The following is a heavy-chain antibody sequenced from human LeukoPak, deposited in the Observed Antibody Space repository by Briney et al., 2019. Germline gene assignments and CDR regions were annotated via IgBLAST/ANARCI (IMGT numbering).Heavy chain of an antibody. Sequence: GGSLRLSCAASGFTFSSYSMNWVRQAPGKGLEWVSSISSSSSYIYYEDSVKGRFTISRDNAKNSLYLQMNSLRAEDTAVYYCARNLPYNYYGSGSYYTAIDYWGQGTLVTVSS. V-gene: IGHV3-21*01. D-gene: IGHD3-10*01. J-gene: IGHJ4*02. CDR2: ISSSSSYI. CDR1: GFTFSSYS. CDR3: ARNLPYNYYGSGSYYTAIDY.